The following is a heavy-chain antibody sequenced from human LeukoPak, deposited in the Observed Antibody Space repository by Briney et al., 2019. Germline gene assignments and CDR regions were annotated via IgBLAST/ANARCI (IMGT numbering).Heavy chain of an antibody. CDR2: IKHDGSEK. D-gene: IGHD2-21*02. Sequence: GGSLRLSCATSGFSLSSYWMSWVRQAPGKGLEWLANIKHDGSEKYYVGSVKGRFTISRDNAKNSLYLQMNSLRAEDTAFYYYARVTSRDPLHYWGQGTLVTVSS. V-gene: IGHV3-7*03. CDR3: ARVTSRDPLHY. CDR1: GFSLSSYW. J-gene: IGHJ4*02.